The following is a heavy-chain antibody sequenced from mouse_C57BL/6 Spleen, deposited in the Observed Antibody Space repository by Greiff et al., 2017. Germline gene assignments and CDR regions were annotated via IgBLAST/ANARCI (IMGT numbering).Heavy chain of an antibody. CDR1: GFNIKDDY. CDR3: TTGWLLLFAY. V-gene: IGHV14-4*01. CDR2: IDPENGDT. D-gene: IGHD2-3*01. J-gene: IGHJ3*01. Sequence: EVQLQESGAELVRPGASVKLSCTASGFNIKDDYMHWVKQRPEQGLDWIGWIDPENGDTEYASKFQGKATITADTSSNTAYLQLSSLTSEDTAVYYCTTGWLLLFAYWGQGTLVTVSA.